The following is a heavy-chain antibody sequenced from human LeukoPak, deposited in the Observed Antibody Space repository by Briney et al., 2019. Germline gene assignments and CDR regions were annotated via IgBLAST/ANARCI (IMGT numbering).Heavy chain of an antibody. D-gene: IGHD6-19*01. V-gene: IGHV1-69*05. CDR1: GGTFSSYA. J-gene: IGHJ4*02. Sequence: SVKVSCKASGGTFSSYAISWVRQAPGQGLEWMGGIIPIFGTANYAQKFQGRVTITTDESTSTAYMELSSLRSEDTAVYYCAKTTAGYSSGRYPGWPIDYWGQGTLVTVSS. CDR2: IIPIFGTA. CDR3: AKTTAGYSSGRYPGWPIDY.